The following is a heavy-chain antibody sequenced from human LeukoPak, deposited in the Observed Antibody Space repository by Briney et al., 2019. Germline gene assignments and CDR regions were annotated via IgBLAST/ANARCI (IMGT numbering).Heavy chain of an antibody. CDR2: IIPIFGTA. CDR3: ARGIVATIFGFDY. Sequence: VASVKVSCKASGGTFSSYAISWVRQAPGQGLEWMGGIIPIFGTANYAQKFQGRVTITADGSTSTAYMELSSLRSEDTAVYYCARGIVATIFGFDYWGQGTLVTVSS. J-gene: IGHJ4*02. CDR1: GGTFSSYA. V-gene: IGHV1-69*13. D-gene: IGHD5-12*01.